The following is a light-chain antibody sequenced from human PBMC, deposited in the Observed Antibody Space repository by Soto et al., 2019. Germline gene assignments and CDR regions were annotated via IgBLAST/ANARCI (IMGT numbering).Light chain of an antibody. Sequence: DIQMTQSPSTLSASVGDRVTITCRASQNIGSWLAWYQQKPGKAPSLLIYKASSLESGVPSRFGGSGSGTDFTLIIASLQPDDSATYYCQNYNSYSPWTFGQGTKVEIK. CDR3: QNYNSYSPWT. CDR2: KAS. J-gene: IGKJ1*01. V-gene: IGKV1-5*03. CDR1: QNIGSW.